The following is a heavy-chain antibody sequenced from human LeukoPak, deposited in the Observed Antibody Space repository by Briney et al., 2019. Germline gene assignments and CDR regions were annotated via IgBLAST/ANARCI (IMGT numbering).Heavy chain of an antibody. CDR3: ATDIVATMGGYYYNGMDV. CDR1: GFTFSSYA. CDR2: ISYDGSNR. V-gene: IGHV3-30*04. Sequence: GGSLRLSCAASGFTFSSYAMHWVGQAPGKGLEWVAVISYDGSNRYYADSVKGRFTISRDNSKNTLYLQMNSLRAEDTAVYYCATDIVATMGGYYYNGMDVWGKGTTVTVSS. D-gene: IGHD5-12*01. J-gene: IGHJ6*04.